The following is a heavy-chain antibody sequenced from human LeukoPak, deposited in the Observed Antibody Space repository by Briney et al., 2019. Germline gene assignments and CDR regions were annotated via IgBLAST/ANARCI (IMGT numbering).Heavy chain of an antibody. Sequence: ASVKVSCKASGYTFTGYYMHWVRQAPGQGLEWMGWINPNSGGTNYAQKFQGRVTMTRDTSISTAYMELSRLRSDDTAVYYCARVTGATRNSDYFDYWGQGTLVTVSS. V-gene: IGHV1-2*02. CDR3: ARVTGATRNSDYFDY. CDR2: INPNSGGT. J-gene: IGHJ4*02. D-gene: IGHD1-26*01. CDR1: GYTFTGYY.